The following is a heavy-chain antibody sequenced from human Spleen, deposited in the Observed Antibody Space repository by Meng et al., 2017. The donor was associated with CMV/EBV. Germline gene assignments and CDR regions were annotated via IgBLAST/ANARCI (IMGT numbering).Heavy chain of an antibody. V-gene: IGHV3-23*01. CDR2: IGGRHPGR. J-gene: IGHJ4*02. D-gene: IGHD2-2*01. Sequence: GESLKISCAASGFTFNDHAMSWVRRPPGKGLEWVSAIGGRHPGRYYADSVRGRFTISRDNSKNTLYLAMNSLRAEDTAVYYCAKDRVPFCSSAACRTPFDSWGQGTLVTVSS. CDR3: AKDRVPFCSSAACRTPFDS. CDR1: GFTFNDHA.